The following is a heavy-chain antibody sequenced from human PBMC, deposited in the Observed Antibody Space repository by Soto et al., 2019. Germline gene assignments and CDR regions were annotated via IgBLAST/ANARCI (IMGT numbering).Heavy chain of an antibody. CDR1: GGTFSSYA. Sequence: QVQLVQSGAEVKKPGSSVKVSCKASGGTFSSYAISWVRQAPGQGLEWMGGIIPIFGTANYAQKFQGRVTITADKSTSTAYMELSSLRSEDTAVYYCASCSRRCPTKRYYSGMDVWGQGTTVTVSS. CDR3: ASCSRRCPTKRYYSGMDV. D-gene: IGHD1-1*01. CDR2: IIPIFGTA. J-gene: IGHJ6*02. V-gene: IGHV1-69*06.